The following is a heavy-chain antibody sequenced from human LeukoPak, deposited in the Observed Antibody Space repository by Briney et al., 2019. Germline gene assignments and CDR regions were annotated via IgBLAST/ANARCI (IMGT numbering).Heavy chain of an antibody. Sequence: GGSLRLSCAASGFTVSSYSMNWVRQAPGKGLEWVSSISSSSSYIYYADSVKGRFTISRDNAKNSLYLQMNSLRAEDTAVYYCARVPLGYSYGYFDYWGQGTLVTVSS. CDR2: ISSSSSYI. D-gene: IGHD5-18*01. J-gene: IGHJ4*02. CDR3: ARVPLGYSYGYFDY. V-gene: IGHV3-21*01. CDR1: GFTVSSYS.